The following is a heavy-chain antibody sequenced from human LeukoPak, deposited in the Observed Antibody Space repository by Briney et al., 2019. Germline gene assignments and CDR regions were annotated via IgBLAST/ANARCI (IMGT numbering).Heavy chain of an antibody. CDR3: ARGRWLAGGYFDY. Sequence: PSETLSLTCTVSGGSISSSSYYWGWIRQPPGKGLEWIGSIYYSGSTYYNPSLKSRVTISVDTSKNQFSLKLSSVTAADTAVYYCARGRWLAGGYFDYWGQGTLVTVSS. CDR1: GGSISSSSYY. D-gene: IGHD6-19*01. J-gene: IGHJ4*02. CDR2: IYYSGST. V-gene: IGHV4-39*07.